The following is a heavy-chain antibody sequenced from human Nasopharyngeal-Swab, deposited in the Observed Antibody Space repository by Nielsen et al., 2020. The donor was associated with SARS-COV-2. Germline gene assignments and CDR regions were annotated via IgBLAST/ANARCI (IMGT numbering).Heavy chain of an antibody. V-gene: IGHV1-69*13. D-gene: IGHD4/OR15-4a*01. J-gene: IGHJ3*02. CDR1: GGTFSSYA. CDR2: IIPIFGTA. CDR3: ASLGSMVQDAFDI. Sequence: SVKVSCKASGGTFSSYAISWVRQAPGQGLEWMGGIIPIFGTANYAQKFQGRVTITADESTSTTYMELSSLRSEDTAVYYCASLGSMVQDAFDIWGQGTMVTVSS.